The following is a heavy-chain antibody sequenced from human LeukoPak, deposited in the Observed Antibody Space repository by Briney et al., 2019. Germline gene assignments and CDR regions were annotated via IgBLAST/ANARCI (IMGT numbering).Heavy chain of an antibody. V-gene: IGHV3-21*01. Sequence: GGSLRLSCAASGFTFSNYALNWVRQAPGKGLEWVSCIRSSSRYIYYADSVKGRFTISRDNANNSLYLQMNSLRAEDMAVYYCARAQGHAFDLWGQGTMVSVSS. CDR3: ARAQGHAFDL. CDR2: IRSSSRYI. CDR1: GFTFSNYA. J-gene: IGHJ3*01.